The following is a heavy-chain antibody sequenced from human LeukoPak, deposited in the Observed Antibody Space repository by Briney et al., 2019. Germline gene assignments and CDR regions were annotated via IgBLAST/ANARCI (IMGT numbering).Heavy chain of an antibody. Sequence: GGSLRLSCAASGYTFSNAWMNWVRQAPGKGLEWVGRIRSKTDGGTTDDAAPVKGRFIIVRDDSRDTLYLQMNGLRIEDTAVYYCTAWTDLYEYWGQGTLVTVSS. CDR1: GYTFSNAW. V-gene: IGHV3-15*01. D-gene: IGHD3/OR15-3a*01. CDR3: TAWTDLYEY. J-gene: IGHJ4*02. CDR2: IRSKTDGGTT.